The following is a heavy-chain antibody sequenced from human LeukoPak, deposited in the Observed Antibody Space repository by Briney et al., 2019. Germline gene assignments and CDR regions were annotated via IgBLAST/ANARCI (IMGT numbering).Heavy chain of an antibody. J-gene: IGHJ4*02. D-gene: IGHD2-21*02. CDR2: ISYDGSNK. V-gene: IGHV3-30*18. Sequence: GGSLRLSCAASGFTFSSYGMHWVRQAPGKGLEWVAVISYDGSNKYYADSVKGRFTISRDNSKNTLYPQMNSLRAEDTAVYYCAKDLERHIVVVTASAVDYWGQGTLVTVSS. CDR3: AKDLERHIVVVTASAVDY. CDR1: GFTFSSYG.